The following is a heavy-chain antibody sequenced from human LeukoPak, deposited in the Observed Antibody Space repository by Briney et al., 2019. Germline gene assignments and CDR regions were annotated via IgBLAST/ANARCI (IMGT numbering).Heavy chain of an antibody. J-gene: IGHJ6*02. V-gene: IGHV1-69*04. Sequence: SVKVSCKAAGGTSSSYAISWVRQAPGQGLEWMGMIIPILGIANYAQKFQGRVTITADKSTSTAYMELSSLRSEDTAVYYCARAQGYNHDNSYRMDVWGQGTTVTVSS. D-gene: IGHD5-18*01. CDR1: GGTSSSYA. CDR2: IIPILGIA. CDR3: ARAQGYNHDNSYRMDV.